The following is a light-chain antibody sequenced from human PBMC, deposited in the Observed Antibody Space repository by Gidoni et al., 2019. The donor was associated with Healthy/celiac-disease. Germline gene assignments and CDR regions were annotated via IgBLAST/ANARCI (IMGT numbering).Light chain of an antibody. CDR2: GAS. V-gene: IGKV3-15*01. CDR1: QSVSSN. Sequence: EILMTQSPAPLSVSPGERATLSCRASQSVSSNLDWYQQKPGQAPRLLIYGASTRATGIPARLSGSGSGTEFTLTISSLQSEDFAVYYCQQYNKWPTFGQGTKVEIK. CDR3: QQYNKWPT. J-gene: IGKJ1*01.